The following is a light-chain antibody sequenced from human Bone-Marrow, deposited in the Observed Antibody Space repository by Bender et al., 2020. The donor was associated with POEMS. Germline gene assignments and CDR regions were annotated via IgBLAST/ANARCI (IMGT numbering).Light chain of an antibody. J-gene: IGLJ1*01. CDR1: TSDIGGYDY. CDR2: DVS. CDR3: CSFGGLGV. V-gene: IGLV2-14*03. Sequence: QSALTQPASVSGSPGQSITISCTGATSDIGGYDYVSWYQQHPGKAPKLLIFDVSNRPSGVSDRFVGSKSGNTASLTISGLQPEDEADCYCCSFGGLGVFGTGTKVTVL.